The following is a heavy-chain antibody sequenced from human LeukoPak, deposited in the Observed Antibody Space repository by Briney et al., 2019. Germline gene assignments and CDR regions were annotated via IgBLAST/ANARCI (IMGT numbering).Heavy chain of an antibody. CDR2: INRDGSGQ. Sequence: GGSLRLSCAASGFTFSNYWMTWVRQAPGKGLEWVANINRDGSGQDYVDSVKGRFTISRDNARNSLSLQMNSLRAEDTAVYYCARDPYDTLAYGAFDIWGQGTVVTVSS. V-gene: IGHV3-7*01. CDR1: GFTFSNYW. CDR3: ARDPYDTLAYGAFDI. J-gene: IGHJ3*02. D-gene: IGHD3-22*01.